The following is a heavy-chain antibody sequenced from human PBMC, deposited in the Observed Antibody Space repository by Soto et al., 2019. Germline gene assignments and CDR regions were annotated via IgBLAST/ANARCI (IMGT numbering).Heavy chain of an antibody. CDR3: ARGGDCISTSCYVDY. CDR2: IYYSGST. CDR1: GGSVSSGSYY. J-gene: IGHJ4*02. V-gene: IGHV4-61*01. Sequence: SETLSLTCTVSGGSVSSGSYYWSWIRQPPGKGLEWIGYIYYSGSTNYNPSLKSRVTISVDTSKNQFSLKLSSVTAADTAVYFCARGGDCISTSCYVDYWGQGTLVTVSS. D-gene: IGHD2-2*01.